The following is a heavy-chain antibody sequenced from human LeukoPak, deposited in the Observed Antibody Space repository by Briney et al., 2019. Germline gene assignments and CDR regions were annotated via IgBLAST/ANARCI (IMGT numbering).Heavy chain of an antibody. CDR1: GASISSYY. Sequence: PSETLSLTCTVSGASISSYYCSWIRQPPGEGLEWLGYIYYSGSTDSNPSLKSRVTISVDTSKNQISLKLSSVTAADTAVYYCARTYCRGGSCHFDYWGQGTLVTVSS. D-gene: IGHD2-15*01. CDR3: ARTYCRGGSCHFDY. V-gene: IGHV4-59*08. J-gene: IGHJ4*02. CDR2: IYYSGST.